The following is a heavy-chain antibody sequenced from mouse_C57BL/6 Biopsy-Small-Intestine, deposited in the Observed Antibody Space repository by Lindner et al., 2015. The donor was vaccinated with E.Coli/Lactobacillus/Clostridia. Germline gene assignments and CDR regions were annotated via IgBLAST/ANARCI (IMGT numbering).Heavy chain of an antibody. Sequence: VQLQESGAELARPGASVKLSCKASGYTFTSYGISWVKQRTGQGLEWIGEIYPRSGNTYYNEKFKDKATLTADKSSSTAYMELRSLTSEDSAVYFCARGGDGYPYYFDYWGQGTTLTVSS. CDR3: ARGGDGYPYYFDY. V-gene: IGHV1-81*01. J-gene: IGHJ2*01. CDR2: IYPRSGNT. CDR1: GYTFTSYG. D-gene: IGHD2-3*01.